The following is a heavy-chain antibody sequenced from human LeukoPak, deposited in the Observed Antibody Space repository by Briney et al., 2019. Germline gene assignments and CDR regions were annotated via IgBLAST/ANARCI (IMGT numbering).Heavy chain of an antibody. CDR3: ARDLQWLVPGY. CDR1: GFTFSSYS. Sequence: PGGSLRLSCAASGFTFSSYSMNWVRQAPGKGLEWVSWISSYNSYINYAHPLKGRFTISTDNAKNTLYLKMNSLKSDDTAVYYCARDLQWLVPGYWGQGTLGTVSP. V-gene: IGHV3-21*01. D-gene: IGHD6-19*01. J-gene: IGHJ4*02. CDR2: ISSYNSYI.